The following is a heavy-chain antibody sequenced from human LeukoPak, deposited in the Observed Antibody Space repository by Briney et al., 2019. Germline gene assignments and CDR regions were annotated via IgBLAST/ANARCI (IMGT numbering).Heavy chain of an antibody. CDR2: LHASEST. Sequence: PSETLSLTCTVSGAHIRKYYWTWVRQSAAQGLEWIGRLHASESTIYNPSLKSRLTMSIDTSKDQLSLTLTSVTAADSAVYYCASLSGGAAFDVWGQGTVVSVSS. CDR3: ASLSGGAAFDV. V-gene: IGHV4-4*07. D-gene: IGHD2-15*01. J-gene: IGHJ3*01. CDR1: GAHIRKYY.